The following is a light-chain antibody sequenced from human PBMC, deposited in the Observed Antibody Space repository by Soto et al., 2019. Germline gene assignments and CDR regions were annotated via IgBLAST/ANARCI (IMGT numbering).Light chain of an antibody. Sequence: QSVLTQPASVSGSPGQSITISCTGTSSDVGGYNYVSWYQQHPGKAPKLMIYDVSNRPSGVSNRFSGSKSGNTASLTISGLQAEDEADYYCSSYTSSSTLVFGTGTPLTVL. V-gene: IGLV2-14*01. CDR2: DVS. CDR1: SSDVGGYNY. J-gene: IGLJ1*01. CDR3: SSYTSSSTLV.